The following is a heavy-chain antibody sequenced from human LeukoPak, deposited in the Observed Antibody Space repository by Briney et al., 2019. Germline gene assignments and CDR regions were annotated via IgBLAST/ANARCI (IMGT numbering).Heavy chain of an antibody. V-gene: IGHV4-39*07. CDR2: IYYSGST. CDR1: GGSISSSSYY. Sequence: PPETLSLTCTVSGGSISSSSYYWRWIRQPPGKGLEWIGSIYYSGSTYYNPSLKSRVTISVDTSKNQFSLKLSSVTAADTAVYYCARESSYYYYYYMDVWGKGTTVTVSS. CDR3: ARESSYYYYYYMDV. J-gene: IGHJ6*03.